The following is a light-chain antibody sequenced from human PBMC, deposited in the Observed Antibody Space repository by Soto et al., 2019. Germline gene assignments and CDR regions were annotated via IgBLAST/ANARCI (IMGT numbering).Light chain of an antibody. Sequence: DIQMTQPPSTLSATVGDRVTITCRASQTISSWLAWYQQKPGKVPKLLIYGVSALKRGVPPRFSGSGSGTEFTLTISSLQPDDFATYYCQQYDSFSVTFGQGTNVDIK. CDR2: GVS. CDR1: QTISSW. J-gene: IGKJ1*01. CDR3: QQYDSFSVT. V-gene: IGKV1-5*01.